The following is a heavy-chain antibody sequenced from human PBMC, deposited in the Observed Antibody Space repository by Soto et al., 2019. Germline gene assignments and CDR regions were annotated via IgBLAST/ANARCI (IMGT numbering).Heavy chain of an antibody. CDR2: ISGSGGNT. Sequence: EVRLFESGGDFVQPGGSLRLSCAASGISLNNYAVNWVRQAPGKGLDWVSSISGSGGNTHYADSVKGRFTISRDNSKNTLYQQMSRQRAEDTARYYCARSLVRYSGSYGDGFDVWGQGTLVTVSS. J-gene: IGHJ3*01. CDR1: GISLNNYA. D-gene: IGHD1-26*01. V-gene: IGHV3-23*01. CDR3: ARSLVRYSGSYGDGFDV.